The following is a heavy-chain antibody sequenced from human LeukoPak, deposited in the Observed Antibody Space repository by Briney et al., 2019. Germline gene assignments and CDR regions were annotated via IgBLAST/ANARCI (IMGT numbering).Heavy chain of an antibody. CDR1: GGSISSSSYY. D-gene: IGHD2-2*01. J-gene: IGHJ4*02. Sequence: SETLSLTCTVSGGSISSSSYYWGWIRQPPGKGLEWIGSIYYSGSTYYNPSLKSRVTISVDTSKNQFSLGLTSVTAADTAVYYCATNRDCSSTSCATVFDYWGQGTLVTVSS. CDR3: ATNRDCSSTSCATVFDY. CDR2: IYYSGST. V-gene: IGHV4-39*07.